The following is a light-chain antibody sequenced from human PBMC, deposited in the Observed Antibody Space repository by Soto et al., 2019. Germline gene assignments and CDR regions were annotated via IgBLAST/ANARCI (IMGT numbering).Light chain of an antibody. J-gene: IGLJ1*01. V-gene: IGLV1-44*01. CDR2: SNS. CDR3: GSWGDSLNSFFI. Sequence: SVVSQPRWESVTPAEMATTFYSESSSNIGSNTVNWYQHLPGAAPRLLIYSNSQRPSGVPDRFSGSKSGTSASLAISGLRSDYEADYYCGSWGDSLNSFFIFGTGTKVTGL. CDR1: SSNIGSNT.